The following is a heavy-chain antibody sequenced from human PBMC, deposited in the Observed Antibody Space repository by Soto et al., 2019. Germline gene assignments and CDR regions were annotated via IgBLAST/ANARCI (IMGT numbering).Heavy chain of an antibody. CDR2: IYYSGST. J-gene: IGHJ4*02. CDR1: GGSISSSSYY. D-gene: IGHD6-13*01. CDR3: AYRFISSVHFDY. V-gene: IGHV4-39*01. Sequence: TSETLSLTCTVSGGSISSSSYYWGWIRQPPGKGLEWIGYIYYSGSTYYNPSLKSRVTMSVDTSKNQFSLNLSSVTAADTAVYYCAYRFISSVHFDYWGQGTLVTV.